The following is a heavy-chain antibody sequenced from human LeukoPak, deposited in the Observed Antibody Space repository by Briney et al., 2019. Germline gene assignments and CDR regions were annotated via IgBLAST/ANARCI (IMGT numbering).Heavy chain of an antibody. V-gene: IGHV3-23*01. J-gene: IGHJ4*02. CDR1: GFTFNNYA. CDR2: ISGSGGTT. D-gene: IGHD3-9*01. Sequence: GGSLRLSCAASGFTFNNYAMSWVRQAPGKGLEWVSAISGSGGTTYYADSVKGRFTLSRDNAKNSLYLQMNSLRAEDMALYYWSKDGGAWLTGSGFDYWGQGTLVTVSS. CDR3: SKDGGAWLTGSGFDY.